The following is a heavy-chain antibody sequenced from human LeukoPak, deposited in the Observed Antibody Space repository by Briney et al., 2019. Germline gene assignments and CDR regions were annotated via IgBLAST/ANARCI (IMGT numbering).Heavy chain of an antibody. CDR3: TTGVVAAGHDGY. D-gene: IGHD3-22*01. Sequence: GGSLRLSCAASGFIFSGAWMNWVRQTPGKGLEWVGRIKSKTSGGTTDYAAPVKGRFTISRDDSKNILYLQMNGLKIKDTAIYYCTTGVVAAGHDGYWGQGTVVIVSS. CDR1: GFIFSGAW. J-gene: IGHJ4*02. V-gene: IGHV3-15*01. CDR2: IKSKTSGGTT.